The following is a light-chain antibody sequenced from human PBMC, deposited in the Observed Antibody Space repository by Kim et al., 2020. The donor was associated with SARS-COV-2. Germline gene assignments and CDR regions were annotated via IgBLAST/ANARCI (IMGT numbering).Light chain of an antibody. CDR1: QGISSY. V-gene: IGKV1-9*01. Sequence: DIQLTQSPSFLSASVGDRVTITCRASQGISSYLAWYQQKPGKAPKLLIYAASTLQSGVPSRFSGSGSGTEFTLTISSLQPEDFATYYCQQHNNYPFTFGGGTKVDIK. J-gene: IGKJ4*02. CDR3: QQHNNYPFT. CDR2: AAS.